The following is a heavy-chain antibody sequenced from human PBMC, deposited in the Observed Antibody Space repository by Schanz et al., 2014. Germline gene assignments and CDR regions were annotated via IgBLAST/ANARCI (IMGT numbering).Heavy chain of an antibody. CDR3: TRSTLWSYDV. CDR1: GGSISSGVW. V-gene: IGHV4-4*02. J-gene: IGHJ3*01. D-gene: IGHD2-21*01. Sequence: QVQLQESGPGLVKPSGTLSLTCVVSGGSISSGVWWTWARQSPGKGLEWIGEIFHSGTTNYNPSRERRVPISVDKSKNQFSLILSSMTAADTAVYYCTRSTLWSYDVWGRGTMVIVSS. CDR2: IFHSGTT.